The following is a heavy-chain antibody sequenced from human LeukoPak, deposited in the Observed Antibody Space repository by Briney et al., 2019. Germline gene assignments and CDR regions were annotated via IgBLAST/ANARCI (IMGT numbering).Heavy chain of an antibody. D-gene: IGHD2-2*02. Sequence: SVKVSCKASGGTFSSYAISWVRQAPGQGLEWVGGNIPIFGTANYAQKFQGRVTITADESTSTAYMELSSLRSEDTAVYYCAREFYCSSSSCYTYFYYMDVWGKGTTVTVSS. CDR1: GGTFSSYA. J-gene: IGHJ6*03. CDR2: NIPIFGTA. V-gene: IGHV1-69*13. CDR3: AREFYCSSSSCYTYFYYMDV.